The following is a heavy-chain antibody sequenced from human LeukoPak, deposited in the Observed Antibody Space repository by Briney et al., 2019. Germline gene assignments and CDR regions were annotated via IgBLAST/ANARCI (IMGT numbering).Heavy chain of an antibody. CDR2: ISYDGSNK. Sequence: PGGSLTLSCAASGFTFSSYAMHWVRQAPGKGREWVAFISYDGSNKHYADSVKGRFTISRDNSKHTLYVQMKSLRAEDTAVYYCAREKVVVDIWGQGTLVTVSS. D-gene: IGHD2-15*01. J-gene: IGHJ4*02. V-gene: IGHV3-30-3*01. CDR3: AREKVVVDI. CDR1: GFTFSSYA.